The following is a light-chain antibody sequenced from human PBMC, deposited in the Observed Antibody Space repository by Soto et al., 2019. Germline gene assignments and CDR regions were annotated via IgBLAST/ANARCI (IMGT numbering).Light chain of an antibody. CDR1: QSIYDNY. CDR3: EQYSASPRT. CDR2: ATS. J-gene: IGKJ1*01. V-gene: IGKV3-20*01. Sequence: EIVLTQSPGTLSLSPGERATLSCRASQSIYDNYLAWYQHKPGQAPRLLIYATSNRAPGIPDRFSGSGSGTDFTLTISRLDAEDFAIYYCEQYSASPRTFGQGTQEEV.